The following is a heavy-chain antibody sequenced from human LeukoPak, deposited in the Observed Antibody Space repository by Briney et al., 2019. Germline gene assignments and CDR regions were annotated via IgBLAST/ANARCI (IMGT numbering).Heavy chain of an antibody. V-gene: IGHV1-2*02. CDR2: INPNSGGT. Sequence: GASVKVSCKASGYTFTGYYMHWVRPAPGQGLEWMGWINPNSGGTNYAQKFQGRVTMTRDTSISTAYMELSRLRSDDTAVYYCARDVPLQRNWFDPWGQGTLVTVSS. CDR3: ARDVPLQRNWFDP. J-gene: IGHJ5*02. CDR1: GYTFTGYY. D-gene: IGHD4-11*01.